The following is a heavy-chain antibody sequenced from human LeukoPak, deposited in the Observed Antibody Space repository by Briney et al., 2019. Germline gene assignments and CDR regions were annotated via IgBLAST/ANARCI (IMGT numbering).Heavy chain of an antibody. Sequence: SETLSLTCAVYGGSFSGYYWSWIRQPPGKGLEWIGEINHSGSTNYNPSLKSRVTISVDTSKNQFSLKLSSVTAADTAVYYCAREVALSDPDYSNWFDPWGQGTLVTVSS. V-gene: IGHV4-34*01. CDR3: AREVALSDPDYSNWFDP. D-gene: IGHD2-15*01. CDR2: INHSGST. CDR1: GGSFSGYY. J-gene: IGHJ5*02.